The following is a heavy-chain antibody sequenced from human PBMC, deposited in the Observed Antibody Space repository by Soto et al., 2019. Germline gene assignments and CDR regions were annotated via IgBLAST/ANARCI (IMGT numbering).Heavy chain of an antibody. CDR2: ISSSSSPI. CDR3: EVASTSRNWDFDL. CDR1: GFTFSSYS. J-gene: IGHJ2*01. V-gene: IGHV3-48*01. Sequence: EVQLVESGGGLVQPGGSLRLSCAASGFTFSSYSMNWVRRAPGKGLEWVSYISSSSSPIYYADSVKGRFTISRDNAKNSLYLEMNSLRVEDTAVDYCEVASTSRNWDFDLWGRGTLVTVSS. D-gene: IGHD2-2*01.